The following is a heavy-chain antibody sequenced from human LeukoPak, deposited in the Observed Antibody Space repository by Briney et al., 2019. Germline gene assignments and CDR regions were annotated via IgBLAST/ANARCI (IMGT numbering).Heavy chain of an antibody. CDR1: GYSFTNYW. Sequence: GESLKISCKGSGYSFTNYWIGWVREMPGKGLEWMGIIYPGDSDIRTSPSFQGRVTISVDKSISTVYLQWSSLKASDTAMYYCARDGPVPATADAFDFWGQGTMVTVSS. CDR3: ARDGPVPATADAFDF. V-gene: IGHV5-51*01. CDR2: IYPGDSDI. D-gene: IGHD2-2*01. J-gene: IGHJ3*01.